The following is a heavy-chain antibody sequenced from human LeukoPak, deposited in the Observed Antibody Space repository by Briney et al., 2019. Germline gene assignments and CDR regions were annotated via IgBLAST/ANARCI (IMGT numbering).Heavy chain of an antibody. J-gene: IGHJ4*02. V-gene: IGHV3-11*01. CDR2: ISSSGGTI. CDR1: GFTFSDYF. CDR3: ARAGPLSYAGGDY. D-gene: IGHD2/OR15-2a*01. Sequence: PGGSLRLSCAASGFTFSDYFMGWIRQAPGKGLEWISYISSSGGTIYYTDSVKGRLTISRDNAKNSLYLQMNSLRAEDTAVYYCARAGPLSYAGGDYWGQGTLVTVSS.